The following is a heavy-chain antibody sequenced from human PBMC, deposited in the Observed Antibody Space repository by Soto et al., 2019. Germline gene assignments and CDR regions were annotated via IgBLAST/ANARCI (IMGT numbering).Heavy chain of an antibody. CDR1: SGPSKSHN. D-gene: IGHD3-10*01. V-gene: IGHV4-59*08. CDR3: VRQGIGFLHGLVDV. CDR2: VYDTWST. Sequence: QVQVQQSGPGLVKPSETLSLTCTVSSGPSKSHNWGWIRQPPGRGLEWIGYVYDTWSTSYNPSLKSRVTVSADPSTHRISLTLRFVTAADTAVYYCVRQGIGFLHGLVDVWGQGTTVIVSS. J-gene: IGHJ6*01.